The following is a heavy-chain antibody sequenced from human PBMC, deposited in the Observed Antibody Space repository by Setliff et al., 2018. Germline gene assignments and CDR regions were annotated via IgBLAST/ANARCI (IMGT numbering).Heavy chain of an antibody. D-gene: IGHD5-12*01. CDR3: ARNPDFLQYSFDL. CDR2: INYYGSIFDDGTTYST. CDR1: GGSISNSTFY. Sequence: SETLSLTCTVSGGSISNSTFYWGWIRQLPGKGLEWIGSINYYGSIFDDGTTYSTYYNPSLKSRATISIDTSKSQFSLKLSSMTAADTALYYCARNPDFLQYSFDLWGRGTLVTVSS. V-gene: IGHV4-39*07. J-gene: IGHJ2*01.